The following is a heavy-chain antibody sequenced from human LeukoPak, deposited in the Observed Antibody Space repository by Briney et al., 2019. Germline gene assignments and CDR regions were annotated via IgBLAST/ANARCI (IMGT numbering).Heavy chain of an antibody. J-gene: IGHJ4*02. Sequence: GGSLRLSGAASGFTFSSYAMSWVRQAPGKGLEWVSAISGSGGSTYYADSVKGRFTISRDNSKNTLYLQMNSLRAEDTAVYYCAKRSDGGVHFDYWGQGTLVAVSS. CDR2: ISGSGGST. CDR3: AKRSDGGVHFDY. D-gene: IGHD3-16*01. CDR1: GFTFSSYA. V-gene: IGHV3-23*01.